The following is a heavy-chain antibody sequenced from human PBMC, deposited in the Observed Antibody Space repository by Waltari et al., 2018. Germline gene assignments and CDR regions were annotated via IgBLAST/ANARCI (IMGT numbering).Heavy chain of an antibody. Sequence: EVQLVEAGGSLVQPGGSLRLSCGASGFSFSSYSMNWVRQAPGKGLECVSYISPTSSTIYYADSVKGRFTISRDNGKDSLHLQMNSLRDEDTAVYYCATAARRRDVGDLSWGQGTLVTVST. CDR3: ATAARRRDVGDLS. CDR2: ISPTSSTI. D-gene: IGHD3-16*02. J-gene: IGHJ4*02. CDR1: GFSFSSYS. V-gene: IGHV3-48*02.